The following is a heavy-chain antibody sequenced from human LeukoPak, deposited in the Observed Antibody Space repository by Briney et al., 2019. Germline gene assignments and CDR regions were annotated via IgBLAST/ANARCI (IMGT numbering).Heavy chain of an antibody. CDR1: GFTVSSNY. J-gene: IGHJ4*02. Sequence: PGGSLRLSCAASGFTVSSNYMSWVRQAPGKGLEWVSVIYSGSSTYYADSVRGRFTISRDNSKNTLYLQMNNLRAEDTAVYYCAKDLGRDGSEIFDYWGQGTLVTVSS. CDR2: IYSGSST. CDR3: AKDLGRDGSEIFDY. V-gene: IGHV3-53*01. D-gene: IGHD5-24*01.